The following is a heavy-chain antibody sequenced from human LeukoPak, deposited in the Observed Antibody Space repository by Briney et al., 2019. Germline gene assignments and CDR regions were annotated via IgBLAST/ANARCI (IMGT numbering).Heavy chain of an antibody. D-gene: IGHD6-6*01. CDR2: INHSGST. V-gene: IGHV4-34*01. CDR1: GGSFSGYY. CDR3: ARGIAARHYYYYYMDV. Sequence: MPSETLSPTCAVYGGSFSGYYWSWIRQPPGKGLEWIGEINHSGSTNYNPSLKSRVTISVDTSKNQFSLKLSSVTAADTAVYYRARGIAARHYYYYYMDVWGKGTTVTVSS. J-gene: IGHJ6*03.